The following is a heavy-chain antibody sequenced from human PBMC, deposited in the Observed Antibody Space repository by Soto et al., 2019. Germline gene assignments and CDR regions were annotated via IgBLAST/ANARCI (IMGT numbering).Heavy chain of an antibody. CDR1: GGSISSYY. V-gene: IGHV4-59*01. CDR2: IYYSGST. J-gene: IGHJ6*02. D-gene: IGHD6-6*01. Sequence: SETLSLTCTVSGGSISSYYWSWIRQPPGKGLEWIGYIYYSGSTNYNPSLKSRVTISVDTSKNQFSLKLSSVTAADTAVYYCARGAYSSSSYLYSYYYGMDVWGQGTTVTVSS. CDR3: ARGAYSSSSYLYSYYYGMDV.